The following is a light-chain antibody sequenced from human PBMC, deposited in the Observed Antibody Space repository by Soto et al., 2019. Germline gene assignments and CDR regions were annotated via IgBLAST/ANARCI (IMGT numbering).Light chain of an antibody. V-gene: IGLV2-23*03. CDR2: EGS. CDR3: RSFAGSSPFVG. J-gene: IGLJ2*01. CDR1: SSDVGSYNL. Sequence: QSVLTQPASVSGSPGQSITISCTGTSSDVGSYNLVSWYQQHPGKAPKLMIYEGSKRPSGVSNRFSGSKSGNTASLTISGPQAEDGADYYWRSFAGSSPFVGFGGGTKLTVL.